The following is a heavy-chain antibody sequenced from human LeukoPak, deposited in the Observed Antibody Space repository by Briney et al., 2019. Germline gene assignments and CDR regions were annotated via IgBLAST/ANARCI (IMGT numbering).Heavy chain of an antibody. V-gene: IGHV1-69*13. D-gene: IGHD5-18*01. CDR2: IIPIFGTA. CDR3: ARCSLSSKLGGYSYGKGGFDYYYYMDV. Sequence: SVKVSCKASGGTFSSYAISWVRQAPGQGLEWVGGIIPIFGTANYAQKFQGRVTITADESTSTAYMELSSLRSEDTAVYYCARCSLSSKLGGYSYGKGGFDYYYYMDVWGKGTTVTVSS. J-gene: IGHJ6*03. CDR1: GGTFSSYA.